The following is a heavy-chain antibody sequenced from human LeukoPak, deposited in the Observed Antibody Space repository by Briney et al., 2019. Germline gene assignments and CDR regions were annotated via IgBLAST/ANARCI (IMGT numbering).Heavy chain of an antibody. Sequence: GGSLRLSCAASGFTFGSYAMSWVRQAPGKGLEWVAHIKPDGSEKNYVDSVKGRFTLFRDDAKNSVYLQMNSLRVEDTAVYYCARDSGSGGPWGQGTPVTVSS. D-gene: IGHD6-19*01. V-gene: IGHV3-7*01. CDR2: IKPDGSEK. J-gene: IGHJ5*02. CDR3: ARDSGSGGP. CDR1: GFTFGSYA.